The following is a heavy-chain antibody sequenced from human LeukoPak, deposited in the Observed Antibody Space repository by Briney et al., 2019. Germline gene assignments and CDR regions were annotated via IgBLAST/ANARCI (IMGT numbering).Heavy chain of an antibody. Sequence: SETLSLTCTVSGGSISSSSSYWGWIRQPPGKGLEWIGSIYYSGSTYYNPSLKSRVTISVDTSRNQFSLKLSSVTAADTAVYYCARHEAPRGYYGSGNPGGYWGQGTLVTVSS. CDR3: ARHEAPRGYYGSGNPGGY. CDR2: IYYSGST. D-gene: IGHD3-10*01. V-gene: IGHV4-39*01. CDR1: GGSISSSSSY. J-gene: IGHJ4*02.